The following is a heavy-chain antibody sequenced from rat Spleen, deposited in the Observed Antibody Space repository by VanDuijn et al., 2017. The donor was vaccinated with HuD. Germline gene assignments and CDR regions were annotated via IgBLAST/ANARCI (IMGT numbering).Heavy chain of an antibody. CDR2: MRYTGDS. J-gene: IGHJ2*01. V-gene: IGHV2S30*01. D-gene: IGHD1-11*01. Sequence: QVQLKESGPGLVQPSQTLSLTCSVSGFSLTGYNVHWVRQPPGKGLEWMGRMRYTGDSSYNSVLKSRLSISRDTSKSQVFLKINSLQTEDTAIYYCTRVNPYFDYWGQGVMVTVSS. CDR3: TRVNPYFDY. CDR1: GFSLTGYN.